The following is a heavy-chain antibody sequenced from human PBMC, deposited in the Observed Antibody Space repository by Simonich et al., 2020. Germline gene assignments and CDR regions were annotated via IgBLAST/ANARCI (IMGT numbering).Heavy chain of an antibody. CDR3: ARVPGIYYYYGMDV. CDR2: INPNSGGT. CDR1: GYTFTGYY. J-gene: IGHJ6*02. V-gene: IGHV1-2*06. Sequence: GAEVKKPGASVKVSCKTSGYTFTGYYMHWGRQAPGQGLEWMGRINPNSGGTNYAQKFQGRVTMTRDTSNSTADMELSRLRSDDTAEYYCARVPGIYYYYGMDVWGQGTTVTVSS. D-gene: IGHD3-10*01.